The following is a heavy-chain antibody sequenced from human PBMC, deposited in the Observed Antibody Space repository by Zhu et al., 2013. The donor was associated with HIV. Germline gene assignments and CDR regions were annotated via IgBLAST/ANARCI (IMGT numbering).Heavy chain of an antibody. V-gene: IGHV1-69*01. Sequence: QVQLVQSGAEVRKPGSSVKVSCKASGDSFSNYAISWVRQAPGQGLEWMGGIIPILGTVKYAQKFQGSVTITADESTSTAYMELNSLRSDDTAVYYCARGMAAAGMGKYFPHWGQGTLVTVSS. J-gene: IGHJ1*01. CDR2: IIPILGTV. CDR3: ARGMAAAGMGKYFPH. CDR1: GDSFSNYA. D-gene: IGHD6-13*01.